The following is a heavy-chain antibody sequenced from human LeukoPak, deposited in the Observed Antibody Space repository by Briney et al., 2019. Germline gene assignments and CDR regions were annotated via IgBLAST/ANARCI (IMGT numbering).Heavy chain of an antibody. J-gene: IGHJ3*02. CDR3: ARGSTSAFDI. V-gene: IGHV6-1*01. CDR2: AYSGSN. Sequence: SQTLSPTPAISLDSVSRKPVAWNWIRHSPSRGLEWLGRAYSGSNDYAVSVKGRITINADTSKNQFSLQLNSVTPEDTAVYYCARGSTSAFDIWGLGTAVTVSS. D-gene: IGHD2/OR15-2a*01. CDR1: LDSVSRKPVA.